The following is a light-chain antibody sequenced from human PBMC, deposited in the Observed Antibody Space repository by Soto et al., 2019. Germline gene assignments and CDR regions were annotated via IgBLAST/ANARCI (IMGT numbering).Light chain of an antibody. V-gene: IGLV2-14*03. Sequence: QSALTQAAYVSGSPGQAITISCTGTSSDVGAYDYVSWYQQHPDKAPKLMIYEVSNRPSGVSNRFSGSKSVNTATLTISGLQAEDEADYHRSSYTISSTPVFGTGTKVT. CDR2: EVS. CDR1: SSDVGAYDY. J-gene: IGLJ1*01. CDR3: SSYTISSTPV.